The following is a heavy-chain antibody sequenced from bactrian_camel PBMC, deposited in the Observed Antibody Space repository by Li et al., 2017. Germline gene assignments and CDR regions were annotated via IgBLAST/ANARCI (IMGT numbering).Heavy chain of an antibody. CDR1: GSYKRGSMC. CDR2: IDSDTVTT. V-gene: IGHV3S40*01. CDR3: AARPLNGRECVARGRYEFGY. Sequence: VQLVESGGGSVQAGGSLRLSCTVNGSYKRGSMCMGWFRHIPGKEREGVAAIDSDTVTTNYADSVKGRFTISRDGAQRTIHLQMNNLLPEDTAMYYCAARPLNGRECVARGRYEFGYWGQGTQVTVS. D-gene: IGHD1*01. J-gene: IGHJ6*01.